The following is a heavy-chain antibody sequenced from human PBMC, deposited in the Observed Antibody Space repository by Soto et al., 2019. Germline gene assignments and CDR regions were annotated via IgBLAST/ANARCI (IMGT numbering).Heavy chain of an antibody. D-gene: IGHD1-26*01. CDR2: SRSSSSTI. CDR3: AFFFQAEDGIRALCTVSAFLLNRSSDL. J-gene: IGHJ2*01. V-gene: IGHV3-48*02. Sequence: PGKGLEWVSYSRSSSSTIYYADSVKGRSTISRDNAKNSLYLQMNSLRDEDTAVYDCAFFFQAEDGIRALCTVSAFLLNRSSDL.